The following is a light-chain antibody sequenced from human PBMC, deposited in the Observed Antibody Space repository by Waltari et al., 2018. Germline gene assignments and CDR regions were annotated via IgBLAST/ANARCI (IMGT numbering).Light chain of an antibody. Sequence: QAGLTQPPSVSKGLRQTATLTCTGNSNNVGNQGAAWLQQHQGQPPRLLSYRNNNRPAGISGRFAAARSGNTASLTITGRQPEEEADYYCSAWDSNRREYVFGTGTKVTVL. CDR1: SNNVGNQG. J-gene: IGLJ1*01. V-gene: IGLV10-54*04. CDR3: SAWDSNRREYV. CDR2: RNN.